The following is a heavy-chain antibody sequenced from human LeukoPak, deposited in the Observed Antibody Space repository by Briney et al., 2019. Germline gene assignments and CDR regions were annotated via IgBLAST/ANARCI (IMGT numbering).Heavy chain of an antibody. CDR2: ISGSGGST. CDR3: AKTPATSITMIVVVSYYFDY. D-gene: IGHD3-22*01. J-gene: IGHJ4*02. CDR1: GFTFSSYA. V-gene: IGHV3-23*01. Sequence: GGSLRLSCAASGFTFSSYAMSWVRQAPGKGLGWVSAISGSGGSTYYADSVKGRFTISRDNSKNTLYLQMNSLRAEDTAVYYCAKTPATSITMIVVVSYYFDYWGQGTLVTVSS.